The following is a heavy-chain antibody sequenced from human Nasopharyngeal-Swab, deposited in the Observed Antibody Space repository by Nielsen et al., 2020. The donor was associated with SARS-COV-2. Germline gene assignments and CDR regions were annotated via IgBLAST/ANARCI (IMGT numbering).Heavy chain of an antibody. CDR2: IIPIFGTA. Sequence: SVKVSCKASGYTFTSYGISWVRQAPGQGLEWMGGIIPIFGTANYAQKFQGRVTITADESTSTAYMELSSLRSEDTAVYYCASGLSIAARQVYYYYGMDVWGQGTTVTVSS. CDR3: ASGLSIAARQVYYYYGMDV. J-gene: IGHJ6*02. CDR1: GYTFTSYG. D-gene: IGHD6-6*01. V-gene: IGHV1-69*13.